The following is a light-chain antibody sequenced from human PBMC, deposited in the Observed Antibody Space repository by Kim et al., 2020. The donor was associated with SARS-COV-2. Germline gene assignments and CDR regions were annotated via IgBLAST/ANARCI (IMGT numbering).Light chain of an antibody. CDR3: AAWDDSLNGLI. Sequence: QSVLTQSPSVSGTPGQRVTISCSGSRSNIGSNTVNWYQQLPGTAPKVLISNNNQRPSGVPDRFSGSKSGTSASLAISRLQSEDEADYYCAAWDDSLNGLIFGGGTQLTVL. CDR1: RSNIGSNT. V-gene: IGLV1-44*01. J-gene: IGLJ2*01. CDR2: NNN.